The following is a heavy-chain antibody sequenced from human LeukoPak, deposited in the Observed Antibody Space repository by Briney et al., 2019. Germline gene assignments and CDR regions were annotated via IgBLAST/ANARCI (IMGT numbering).Heavy chain of an antibody. V-gene: IGHV4-59*08. D-gene: IGHD6-6*01. CDR3: ARLGVRYSTSSWWFDP. J-gene: IGHJ5*02. Sequence: PSETLSLTCTVSGGSISSYYWSWIRQPPGKGLEWIGYIYYSGSTNYSPSLKSRVTISVDTSKNPFSLKLSSVTAADTAVYYCARLGVRYSTSSWWFDPWGQGTLVTVSS. CDR1: GGSISSYY. CDR2: IYYSGST.